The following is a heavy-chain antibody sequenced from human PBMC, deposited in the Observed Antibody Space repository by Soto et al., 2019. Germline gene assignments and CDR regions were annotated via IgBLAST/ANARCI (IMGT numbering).Heavy chain of an antibody. CDR2: INPSGGST. CDR1: GYTFAHYY. V-gene: IGHV1-46*01. D-gene: IGHD2-8*01. J-gene: IGHJ4*02. Sequence: QVQLVQSGAEVKKPGASVKVSCKASGYTFAHYYIHWVRQAPGQGLEWMGMINPSGGSTDYAQKFQGRATMTTDTSTTTVYMALSSLRSDDTAVYYCARPPFPGCINGVCYPCDHWGQGTLVTVSS. CDR3: ARPPFPGCINGVCYPCDH.